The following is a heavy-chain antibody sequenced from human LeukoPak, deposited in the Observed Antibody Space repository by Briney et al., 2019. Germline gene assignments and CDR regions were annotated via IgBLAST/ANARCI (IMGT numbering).Heavy chain of an antibody. J-gene: IGHJ4*02. Sequence: SETLSLTCTVSGGSISGHYWTWIRQPPGKGLEWIGYIYYSGSTNYNPSLESRVTISVDTSKNQLSLKLKSVTAADTAVYYCAREEASAFDYWGQGTLVTVSS. CDR2: IYYSGST. CDR3: AREEASAFDY. V-gene: IGHV4-59*11. CDR1: GGSISGHY.